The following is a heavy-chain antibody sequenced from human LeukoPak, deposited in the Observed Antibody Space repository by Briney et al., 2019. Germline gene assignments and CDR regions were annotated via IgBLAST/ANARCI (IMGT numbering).Heavy chain of an antibody. Sequence: PSETLSLTCAVSGGSITGSDWCWWTWVRQPPGKGLEWIGEIYHSGSTNYNPSLKSRVPISLDKSKNQFSLTLTAVTAADTAMYYCATRYSVWPKWGPGTLVTVSS. CDR3: ATRYSVWPK. CDR1: GGSITGSDW. D-gene: IGHD5/OR15-5a*01. V-gene: IGHV4-4*02. CDR2: IYHSGST. J-gene: IGHJ4*02.